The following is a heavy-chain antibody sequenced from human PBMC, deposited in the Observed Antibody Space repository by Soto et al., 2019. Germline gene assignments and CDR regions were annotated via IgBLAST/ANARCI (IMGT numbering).Heavy chain of an antibody. CDR3: ARELEVAAGYGMDV. CDR2: ISYDESSQ. Sequence: QVQLVESGGGVVQPGRSLRLSCAASGFTFSSSAMHWVRQAPRKGLEWLAVISYDESSQYYADSLKGRFTISRDNSKNTLYLQMNSLRAEDTGVYYCARELEVAAGYGMDVWGQGTTVTVSS. J-gene: IGHJ6*02. CDR1: GFTFSSSA. V-gene: IGHV3-30-3*01. D-gene: IGHD6-19*01.